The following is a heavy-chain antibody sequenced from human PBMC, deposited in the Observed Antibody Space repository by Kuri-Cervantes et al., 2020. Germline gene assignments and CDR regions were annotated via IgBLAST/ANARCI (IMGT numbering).Heavy chain of an antibody. CDR1: GFTFDDYA. CDR3: AKDVGYSGYDPAPPFNWFDP. J-gene: IGHJ5*02. V-gene: IGHV3-9*01. Sequence: SLKISCAASGFTFDDYAMHWVRQAPGKGLEWVSGISWNSGSIGYADSVKGRFTISRDNAKNSLYLQMNSLRAEDTAVYYCAKDVGYSGYDPAPPFNWFDPWGQGTLVTVSS. D-gene: IGHD5-12*01. CDR2: ISWNSGSI.